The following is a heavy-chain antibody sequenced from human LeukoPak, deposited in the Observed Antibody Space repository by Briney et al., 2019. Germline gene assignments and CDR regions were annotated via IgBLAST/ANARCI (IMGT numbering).Heavy chain of an antibody. V-gene: IGHV4-59*01. CDR2: IYYSGST. CDR3: AGKELPGGWFDP. CDR1: GGSISSYY. Sequence: SETLSLTCTVSGGSISSYYWSWIRQPPGKGLEWIGYIYYSGSTNYNPSLKSRVTISVDTSKNQFSLKLSSVTAADTAVYYCAGKELPGGWFDPWGQGTLVTVSS. D-gene: IGHD2-2*01. J-gene: IGHJ5*02.